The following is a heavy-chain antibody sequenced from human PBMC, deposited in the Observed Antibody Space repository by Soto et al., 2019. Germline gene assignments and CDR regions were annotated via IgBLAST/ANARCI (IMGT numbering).Heavy chain of an antibody. J-gene: IGHJ6*02. Sequence: QVQLVQSGAEVKQPGSSVKVSCKAPGGTFSTYAISWVRQAPGQGLEWMGGVIPIFGTPKYAQKFQGRVTITADESTSTGYMELRSLRSEDTAVYYCARSQGGSSSLDIYYYCYYGMDVWGQGTTVTVSS. D-gene: IGHD2-15*01. V-gene: IGHV1-69*01. CDR3: ARSQGGSSSLDIYYYCYYGMDV. CDR1: GGTFSTYA. CDR2: VIPIFGTP.